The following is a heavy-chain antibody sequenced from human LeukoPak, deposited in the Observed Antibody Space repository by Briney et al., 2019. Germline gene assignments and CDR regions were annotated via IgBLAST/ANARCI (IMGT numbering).Heavy chain of an antibody. V-gene: IGHV1-69*04. CDR3: ARRVILSDDNGRPAPTDY. J-gene: IGHJ4*02. CDR2: IIPILGIA. D-gene: IGHD3-10*01. Sequence: RASVKVSCKASGGTFSSYAISWVRQAPGQGLEWMGRIIPILGIANYAQKFQGRVTITADKSTSTAYMELSSLRSEDTAVYYCARRVILSDDNGRPAPTDYWGQGTLVTVSS. CDR1: GGTFSSYA.